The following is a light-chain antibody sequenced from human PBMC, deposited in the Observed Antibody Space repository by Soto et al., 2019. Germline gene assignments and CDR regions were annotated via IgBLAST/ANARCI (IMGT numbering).Light chain of an antibody. V-gene: IGLV1-44*01. CDR2: SNT. CDR1: SSNIGSNS. Sequence: QSALTQPPSASGTPGQRVTISCSGSSSNIGSNSVNWYQLLPGTAPKLLIYSNTQRPSGVPDRFSGSRSGTSASLAISGLQSEDEADYYCAAWDGSLKGYVFGAGTKVTVL. J-gene: IGLJ1*01. CDR3: AAWDGSLKGYV.